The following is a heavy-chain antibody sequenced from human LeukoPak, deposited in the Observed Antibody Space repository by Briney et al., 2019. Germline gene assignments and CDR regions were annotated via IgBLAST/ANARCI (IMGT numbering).Heavy chain of an antibody. CDR2: IYYSGST. D-gene: IGHD3-10*01. Sequence: PSESLSLTCTVSGGSISSSSYYWGWIRQPPGKGLEWIGSIYYSGSTYYNPSLKSRVTISVDTSKNQFSLKLSSVTAADTSVYYCARDKYYYGSGSIFFDYWGQGTLVTVSS. CDR3: ARDKYYYGSGSIFFDY. CDR1: GGSISSSSYY. J-gene: IGHJ4*02. V-gene: IGHV4-39*07.